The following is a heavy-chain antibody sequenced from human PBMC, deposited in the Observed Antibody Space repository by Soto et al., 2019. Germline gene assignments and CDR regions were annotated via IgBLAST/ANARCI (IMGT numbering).Heavy chain of an antibody. D-gene: IGHD5-18*01. CDR2: INPSGAST. Sequence: GASVKVSCKASGYTFTSYYMHWVRQAPGQGLEWMGIINPSGASTSYAQKFQGRVTMTRDTSTSTVYMELSSLRSEDTAVYYCARGDPRYSYGWTPGYYYGMDVWGQGTTVTVSS. J-gene: IGHJ6*02. CDR1: GYTFTSYY. V-gene: IGHV1-46*01. CDR3: ARGDPRYSYGWTPGYYYGMDV.